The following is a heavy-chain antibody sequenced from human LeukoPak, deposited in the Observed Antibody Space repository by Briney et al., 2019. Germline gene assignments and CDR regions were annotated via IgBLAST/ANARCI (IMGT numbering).Heavy chain of an antibody. CDR1: GFTFSSYA. CDR2: ISGSGGST. CDR3: AKDRVYDSSGYYSMGAFDI. V-gene: IGHV3-23*01. Sequence: GSLRLSCAASGFTFSSYAMSWVRQAPGKGLEWVSAISGSGGSTYYADSVKGRFTISRDNSKNTLYLQMNSLRAEDTAVYYCAKDRVYDSSGYYSMGAFDIWGQGTMVTVSS. D-gene: IGHD3-22*01. J-gene: IGHJ3*02.